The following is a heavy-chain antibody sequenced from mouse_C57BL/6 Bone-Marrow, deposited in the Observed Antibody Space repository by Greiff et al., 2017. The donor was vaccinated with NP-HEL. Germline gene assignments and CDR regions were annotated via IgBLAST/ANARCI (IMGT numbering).Heavy chain of an antibody. Sequence: EVMLVESGGGLVKPGGSLKLSCAASGFTFSSYAMSWVRQTPEKRLEWVATISDGGSYTYYPDNVKGRFTISRDNAKNNLYLQMSHLKSEDTATYYCARNLLLLFWGQGTLVTVSA. D-gene: IGHD1-1*01. CDR2: ISDGGSYT. V-gene: IGHV5-4*03. J-gene: IGHJ3*01. CDR3: ARNLLLLF. CDR1: GFTFSSYA.